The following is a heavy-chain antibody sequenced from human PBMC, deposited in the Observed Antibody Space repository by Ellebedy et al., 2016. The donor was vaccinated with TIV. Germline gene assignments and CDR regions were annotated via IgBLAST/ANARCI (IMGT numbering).Heavy chain of an antibody. Sequence: ASVKVSCXTSGGTFKRSSFSWVRQAPGQGLEWMGGINIILGTRSSAQKFQGRLSITADESTTTAYMALSSLTSADTAVYYCARDVGNGYCSATSCFSLDVWGKGTTVIVSS. V-gene: IGHV1-69*13. CDR1: GGTFKRSS. D-gene: IGHD2-2*01. J-gene: IGHJ6*03. CDR2: INIILGTR. CDR3: ARDVGNGYCSATSCFSLDV.